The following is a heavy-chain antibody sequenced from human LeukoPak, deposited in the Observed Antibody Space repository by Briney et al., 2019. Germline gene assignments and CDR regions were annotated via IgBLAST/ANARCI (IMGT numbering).Heavy chain of an antibody. CDR1: GFTFSSYG. Sequence: GGSLRLSCAASGFTFSSYGMHWVRQAPGKGLEWVAVISYDGSNKYYADSVKGRFTISRDNSKNTLYLQMNSLRAEDTAVYYCARDHRDIVVVPGYYGMDVWGQGTTVTVSS. J-gene: IGHJ6*02. V-gene: IGHV3-30*03. CDR2: ISYDGSNK. CDR3: ARDHRDIVVVPGYYGMDV. D-gene: IGHD2-2*01.